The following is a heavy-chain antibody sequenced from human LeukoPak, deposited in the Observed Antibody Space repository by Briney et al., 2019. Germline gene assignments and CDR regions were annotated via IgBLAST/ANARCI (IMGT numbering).Heavy chain of an antibody. J-gene: IGHJ4*02. CDR3: AKGHIESGGYYFFDY. Sequence: GSLRLSCAASGFSFNKYAMNWVRQAPGKGLEWVSGIIGSGGGTYYADSVKGRFTISRDNSRNTLNLQMNSLRVEDTAVYYCAKGHIESGGYYFFDYWGQGTLVTVSS. CDR1: GFSFNKYA. D-gene: IGHD3-22*01. V-gene: IGHV3-23*01. CDR2: IIGSGGGT.